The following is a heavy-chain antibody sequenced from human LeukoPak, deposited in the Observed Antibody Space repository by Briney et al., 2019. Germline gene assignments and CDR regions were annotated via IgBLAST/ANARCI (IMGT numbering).Heavy chain of an antibody. CDR2: IWYDGSNK. D-gene: IGHD3-22*01. Sequence: GGSLRLSCAASGFTFSSYGMHWVRQAPGKGLEWVAVIWYDGSNKYYADSVKGRFTISRDNSKNTLYLQMNSLRAEDTAVYYCARRYHFDSSGLHWRSPFDIWGQGTMVAVSS. CDR3: ARRYHFDSSGLHWRSPFDI. J-gene: IGHJ3*02. V-gene: IGHV3-33*01. CDR1: GFTFSSYG.